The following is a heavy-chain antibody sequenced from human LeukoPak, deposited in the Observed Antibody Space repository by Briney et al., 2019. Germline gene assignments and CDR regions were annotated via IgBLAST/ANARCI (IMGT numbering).Heavy chain of an antibody. J-gene: IGHJ4*02. CDR3: AHNRGLGLEN. D-gene: IGHD3-10*01. CDR2: IYHTGGA. Sequence: SETLSLTCAVSGVPIASHSWWSWVRQPPGKGLEWIGEIYHTGGANYKPSLKSRVTMSVDTSNNHFSLKLTSVTAADTAVYFCAHNRGLGLENWGQGTLVPVP. V-gene: IGHV4/OR15-8*01. CDR1: GVPIASHSW.